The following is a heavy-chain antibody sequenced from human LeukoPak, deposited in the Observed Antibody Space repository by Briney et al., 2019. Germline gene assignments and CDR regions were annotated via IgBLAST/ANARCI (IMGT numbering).Heavy chain of an antibody. CDR1: GFTFSSYA. D-gene: IGHD4-23*01. CDR3: ASPGNSADYYYYGMDV. CDR2: ISYDGSNK. J-gene: IGHJ6*02. Sequence: PGRSLRFSCAASGFTFSSYAMHWVRQAPGKGLEWVAVISYDGSNKYYADSVKGRFTISRDNSKNTLYLQMNSLRAEDTAVYYCASPGNSADYYYYGMDVWGQGTTVTVSS. V-gene: IGHV3-30-3*01.